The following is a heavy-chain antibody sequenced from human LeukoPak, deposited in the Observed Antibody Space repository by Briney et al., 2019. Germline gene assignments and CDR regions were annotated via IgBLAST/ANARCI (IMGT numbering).Heavy chain of an antibody. D-gene: IGHD2-2*01. Sequence: GGSLRLSCAASGFTFSSYAMHWVRQAPGKGLEGGAVISYDGSSKYYADSVKGRFTISRDNSKNTLYLQMNSLRAQDTAVYYCARVHCSSTSCYFHYYYYMDVWGKGTTVTVSS. V-gene: IGHV3-30*04. CDR3: ARVHCSSTSCYFHYYYYMDV. J-gene: IGHJ6*03. CDR1: GFTFSSYA. CDR2: ISYDGSSK.